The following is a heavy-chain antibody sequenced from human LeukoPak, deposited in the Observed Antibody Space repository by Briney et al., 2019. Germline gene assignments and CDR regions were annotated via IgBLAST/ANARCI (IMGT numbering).Heavy chain of an antibody. Sequence: PGGSLRLSCAASGFTFSSYAMSWVRQAPGEGLAWVSAISGSGGSTYYADSVKGRFTISRDNSKNTLYLQMNSLRAEDTAVYYCAKDAGASSWYPYYFDYWGQGTLVTVSS. CDR2: ISGSGGST. J-gene: IGHJ4*02. V-gene: IGHV3-23*01. CDR3: AKDAGASSWYPYYFDY. D-gene: IGHD6-13*01. CDR1: GFTFSSYA.